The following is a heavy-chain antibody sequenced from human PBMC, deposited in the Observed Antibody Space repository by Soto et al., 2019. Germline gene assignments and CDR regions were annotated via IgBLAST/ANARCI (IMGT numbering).Heavy chain of an antibody. J-gene: IGHJ2*01. CDR1: GGSISSSNYY. CDR3: ALYCSGGSCYLTAFWYFDL. V-gene: IGHV4-39*01. CDR2: TYYSGTT. Sequence: QLQLQESGPGLVKPSETLSLTCTVSGGSISSSNYYWGWLRQPPGKGLEWIGSTYYSGTTYYNPYLTRRVTISVDTSRNQFSLKLNSVTAADTAVYYCALYCSGGSCYLTAFWYFDLWGRGTLVTVSS. D-gene: IGHD2-15*01.